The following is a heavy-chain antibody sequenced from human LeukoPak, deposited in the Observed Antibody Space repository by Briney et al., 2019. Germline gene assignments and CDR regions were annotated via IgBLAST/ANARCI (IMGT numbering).Heavy chain of an antibody. CDR2: INPNSGGT. V-gene: IGHV1-2*02. J-gene: IGHJ3*02. D-gene: IGHD3-22*01. CDR1: GYTFTGYY. Sequence: GASVKVSCKASGYTFTGYYMHWVRQAPGQGLEWMGWINPNSGGTNYAQKFQGRVTMTRDTSISTAYMELSRLRSDDTAVYYCARDLITMKKEGAFDIWGQGTMVTVSS. CDR3: ARDLITMKKEGAFDI.